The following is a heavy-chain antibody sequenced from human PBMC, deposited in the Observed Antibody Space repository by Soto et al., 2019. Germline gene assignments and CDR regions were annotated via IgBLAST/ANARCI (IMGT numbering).Heavy chain of an antibody. CDR1: GYTFTSDD. V-gene: IGHV1-8*01. Sequence: ASVKVSCNASGYTFTSDDINRVRQATGQGLEWMGWMNPNSGNTGYAQKFQGRVTMTRNTSISTAYMELSSLRSEDTAVYYCARRRYFDGGWFDPWGQGTLVTVSS. CDR3: ARRRYFDGGWFDP. D-gene: IGHD3-9*01. J-gene: IGHJ5*02. CDR2: MNPNSGNT.